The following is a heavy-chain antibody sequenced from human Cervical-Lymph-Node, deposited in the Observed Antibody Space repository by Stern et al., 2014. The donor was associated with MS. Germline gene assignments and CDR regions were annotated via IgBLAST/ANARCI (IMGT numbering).Heavy chain of an antibody. CDR2: IDWDDDK. J-gene: IGHJ4*02. D-gene: IGHD3-22*01. CDR3: ARTPGDSSGYYGPYYFDY. CDR1: GFSLSTSGMC. Sequence: QITLKESGPALVKPTQTLTLTCTFSGFSLSTSGMCVSWIRQPPGKDLEWLAPIDWDDDKYYSTSLKTRLTISKDTSKNQVVLTMTNMDPVDTATYYCARTPGDSSGYYGPYYFDYWGQGTLVTVSS. V-gene: IGHV2-70*01.